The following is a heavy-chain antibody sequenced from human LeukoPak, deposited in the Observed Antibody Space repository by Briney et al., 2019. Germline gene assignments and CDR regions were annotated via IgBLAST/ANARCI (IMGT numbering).Heavy chain of an antibody. CDR3: ALQSSGYYYLDY. V-gene: IGHV3-53*01. J-gene: IGHJ4*02. CDR2: IFSST. CDR1: GFTVSSNS. D-gene: IGHD3-22*01. Sequence: PGGSLRLSCTVSGFTVSSNSMSWVRQAPGKGLEWVSFIFSSTHYSDSVKGRFTISRDNSKNTLYLQMNSLRAEDTAVYYCALQSSGYYYLDYWGQGTLVTVSS.